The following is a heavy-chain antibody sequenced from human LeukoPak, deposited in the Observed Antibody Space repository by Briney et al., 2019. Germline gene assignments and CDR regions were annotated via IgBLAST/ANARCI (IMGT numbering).Heavy chain of an antibody. J-gene: IGHJ4*02. CDR1: GFIFSSYW. CDR3: AKEGTITAYNFDY. CDR2: IKHDSSEK. D-gene: IGHD5-12*01. Sequence: PGGSLRLSRAASGFIFSSYWMSWVRQAPGKGLEWVANIKHDSSEKYYVDSVKGRFTISRDNAKNSLYLQMNSLRAEDTAVYYCAKEGTITAYNFDYWGQGTLVTVSS. V-gene: IGHV3-7*05.